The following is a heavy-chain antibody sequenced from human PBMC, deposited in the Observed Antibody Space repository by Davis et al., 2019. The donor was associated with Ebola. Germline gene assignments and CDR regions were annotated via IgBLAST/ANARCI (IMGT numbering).Heavy chain of an antibody. D-gene: IGHD6-13*01. CDR3: ARDGGRGSAAAGKCLDY. CDR2: IKGANGNT. Sequence: ASVKVSCKASGYTFTSYAMHWVRQAPGQRLEWMGWIKGANGNTEYSQKFQGRVTITRDTSASTAYMGLSSLRSEDTAVYYCARDGGRGSAAAGKCLDYWGQGTLVTVSS. J-gene: IGHJ4*02. V-gene: IGHV1-3*01. CDR1: GYTFTSYA.